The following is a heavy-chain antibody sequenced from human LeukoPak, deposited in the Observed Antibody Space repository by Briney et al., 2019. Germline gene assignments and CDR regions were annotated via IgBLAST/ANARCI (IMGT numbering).Heavy chain of an antibody. D-gene: IGHD1-26*01. CDR3: ARDRRVDGMDV. CDR1: GFTFNTYN. J-gene: IGHJ6*02. CDR2: ISGSSSTV. V-gene: IGHV3-48*01. Sequence: TGGSLRLSCAASGFTFNTYNMNWVRQAPGKGLQWFSYISGSSSTVFYSDSVKGRLTISRDNGKNSLYLQMNSLRAEDTAVYYCARDRRVDGMDVWGQGTTVTVSS.